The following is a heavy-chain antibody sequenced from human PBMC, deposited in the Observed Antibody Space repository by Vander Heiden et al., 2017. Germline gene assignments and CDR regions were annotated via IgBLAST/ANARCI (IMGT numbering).Heavy chain of an antibody. CDR3: TRPYGADHYFDY. CDR2: IKSKADGGTT. CDR1: EFIFSSAW. V-gene: IGHV3-15*01. D-gene: IGHD3-10*01. Sequence: EVQLVESGGGLVKPGGSLRLPCTGSEFIFSSAWMSWVRQAPGKGLEWVGRIKSKADGGTTDYAAPVKDRFTIFRDDSKNTLYLQMNSLKTDDTAFYYCTRPYGADHYFDYWGQGALVTVSS. J-gene: IGHJ4*02.